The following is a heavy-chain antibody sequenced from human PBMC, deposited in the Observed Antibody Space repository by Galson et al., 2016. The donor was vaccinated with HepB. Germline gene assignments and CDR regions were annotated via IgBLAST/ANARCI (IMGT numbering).Heavy chain of an antibody. J-gene: IGHJ4*02. D-gene: IGHD3-3*01. CDR1: GGSFSGYY. CDR3: ARGGVKRIRFLEWLPNTHFDY. V-gene: IGHV4-34*01. Sequence: SETLSLTCAVYGGSFSGYYWSWIRQSPGKGLEWVGEIIHSGSTNYNPSPASRVTMSLDTSKNQFSLKLSSATAADTAVYYCARGGVKRIRFLEWLPNTHFDYWGQGTLVTVSS. CDR2: IIHSGST.